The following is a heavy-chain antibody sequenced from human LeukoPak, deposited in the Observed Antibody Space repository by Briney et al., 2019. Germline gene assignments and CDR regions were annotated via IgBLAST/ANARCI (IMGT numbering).Heavy chain of an antibody. J-gene: IGHJ3*01. Sequence: PGGSLRLSCATSGFTFTTCHMSWVRQAPGKGLEWVSAISDSGGSTYYAESVKGRFTISRDNSKNTLYLQMNSLRADDTAVYYCAKERRIAVAGTVGFDVWGQGTMVAVSS. CDR2: ISDSGGST. V-gene: IGHV3-23*01. CDR1: GFTFTTCH. CDR3: AKERRIAVAGTVGFDV. D-gene: IGHD6-19*01.